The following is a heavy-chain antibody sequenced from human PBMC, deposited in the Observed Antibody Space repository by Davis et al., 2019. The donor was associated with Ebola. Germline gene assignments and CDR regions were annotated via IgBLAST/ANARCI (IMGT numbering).Heavy chain of an antibody. J-gene: IGHJ4*02. Sequence: GESLRLPCAASGFTFSSYGMHWVRQAPGKGLEWVAVIWYDGSNKYYADSVKGRFTISRDNSKNTLYLQMNSLRAEDTAVYYCARAAAGTWDFDYWGQGTLVTVSS. CDR2: IWYDGSNK. V-gene: IGHV3-33*01. D-gene: IGHD6-13*01. CDR1: GFTFSSYG. CDR3: ARAAAGTWDFDY.